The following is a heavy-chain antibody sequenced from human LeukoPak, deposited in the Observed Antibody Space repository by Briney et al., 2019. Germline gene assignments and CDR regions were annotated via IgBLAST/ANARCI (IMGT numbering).Heavy chain of an antibody. D-gene: IGHD3-22*01. J-gene: IGHJ3*02. CDR1: GGSISSSSYY. CDR2: IYYSGST. CDR3: ARDPSSIYYDSSGYYSDAFDI. V-gene: IGHV4-39*07. Sequence: SETLSLTCTVSGGSISSSSYYWGWIRQPPGKGLEWIGSIYYSGSTYYNPSLKSRVTISVDTSKNQFSLKLSSVTAADTAVYYCARDPSSIYYDSSGYYSDAFDIWGQGTMVTVSS.